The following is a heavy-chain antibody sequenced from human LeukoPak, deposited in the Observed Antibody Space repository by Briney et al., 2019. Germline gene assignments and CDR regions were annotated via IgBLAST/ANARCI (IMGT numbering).Heavy chain of an antibody. Sequence: GGSLRLSCAASGFTFSNYSMNWVRQAPGKGLEWVAFISSDGRTDYLESVKGRFTISRDSSKNSLFLQMNSLRVEDTAVYYCARDGPHYDLDVWGQGTTVTVSS. CDR2: ISSDGRT. J-gene: IGHJ6*02. V-gene: IGHV3-33*08. D-gene: IGHD3-3*01. CDR3: ARDGPHYDLDV. CDR1: GFTFSNYS.